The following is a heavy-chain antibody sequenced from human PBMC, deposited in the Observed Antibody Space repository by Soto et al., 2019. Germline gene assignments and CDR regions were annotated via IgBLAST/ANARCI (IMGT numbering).Heavy chain of an antibody. CDR1: GGSISSSSYY. CDR2: IYYSGST. V-gene: IGHV4-39*01. Sequence: QLQLQESGPGLVKPSETLSLTCTVSGGSISSSSYYWGWIRQPPGKGLEWIGSIYYSGSTYYNPSLKSRVTISVDTSKNQFSLKLSSVTAADTAVYYCARHTVPQWLVPLYWGQGTLVTVSS. CDR3: ARHTVPQWLVPLY. D-gene: IGHD6-19*01. J-gene: IGHJ4*02.